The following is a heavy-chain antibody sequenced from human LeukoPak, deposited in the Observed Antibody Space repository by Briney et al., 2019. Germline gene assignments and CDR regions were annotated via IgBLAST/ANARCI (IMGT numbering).Heavy chain of an antibody. Sequence: GASVKVSCKASGYTFTSYAMNWVRQAPGQGLEWMGWISAYNGNTNYAQKLQGRVTMTTDTSTSTAYMELRSLRSDDTAVYYCARETGYAYGRAPLDYWGQGTLVTVSS. J-gene: IGHJ4*02. CDR3: ARETGYAYGRAPLDY. V-gene: IGHV1-18*01. D-gene: IGHD5-18*01. CDR2: ISAYNGNT. CDR1: GYTFTSYA.